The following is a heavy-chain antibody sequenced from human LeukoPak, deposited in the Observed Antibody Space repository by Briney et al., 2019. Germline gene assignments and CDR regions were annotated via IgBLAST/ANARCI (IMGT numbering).Heavy chain of an antibody. V-gene: IGHV4-59*01. CDR1: GGSISSYY. D-gene: IGHD3-22*01. CDR3: ASGTDTYYYDSSGYYYKD. CDR2: IYYSGST. Sequence: SETLSLTCTVSGGSISSYYWSWIRQPPGKGLEWIGYIYYSGSTNYSPSLKSRVTISVDTSKNQFSLKLSSVTAADTAVYYCASGTDTYYYDSSGYYYKDWGQGTLVTVSS. J-gene: IGHJ4*02.